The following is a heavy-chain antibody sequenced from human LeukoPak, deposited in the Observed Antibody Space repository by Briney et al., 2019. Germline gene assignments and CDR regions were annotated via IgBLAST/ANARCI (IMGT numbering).Heavy chain of an antibody. D-gene: IGHD1-26*01. CDR2: INPSGGST. J-gene: IGHJ4*02. Sequence: ASVKVSCKASGYTFTTYYMHWVRQAPGQGLEWMGIINPSGGSTNYAQKFQGRVTTTRDTSTSTVYMELSSLRSEDTAVYYCARGSGSYRHPPGYWGQGTLVTVSS. CDR3: ARGSGSYRHPPGY. CDR1: GYTFTTYY. V-gene: IGHV1-46*01.